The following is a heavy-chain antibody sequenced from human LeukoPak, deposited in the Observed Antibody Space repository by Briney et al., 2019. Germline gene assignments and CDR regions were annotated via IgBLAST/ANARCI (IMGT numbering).Heavy chain of an antibody. CDR1: GYTFTGYY. D-gene: IGHD3-10*01. CDR2: INPNSGGT. V-gene: IGHV1-2*02. Sequence: ASVKVSCKASGYTFTGYYMHWVRQAPGQGLEWMGWINPNSGGTNYAQKFQGRVTMTRDTSISTAYMELSRLRSDDTAVYYCARGIWLWFRELPKENWFDPWGQGTLVTVSS. CDR3: ARGIWLWFRELPKENWFDP. J-gene: IGHJ5*02.